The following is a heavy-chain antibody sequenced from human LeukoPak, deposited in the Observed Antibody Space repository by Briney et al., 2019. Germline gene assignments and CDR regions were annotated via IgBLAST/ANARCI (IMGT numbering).Heavy chain of an antibody. V-gene: IGHV4-31*03. CDR3: ARETYLSSGHRIFDV. CDR1: GGSISSGGYY. Sequence: PSETLSLTCTVSGGSISSGGYYWSWVRQHPERGLDWIGYMFYSGSTYYNPSLQSRVTISVDSSNRKFSLNLTSVTAAGTAVYYCARETYLSSGHRIFDVWGQGTLVTVS. J-gene: IGHJ3*01. D-gene: IGHD6-19*01. CDR2: MFYSGST.